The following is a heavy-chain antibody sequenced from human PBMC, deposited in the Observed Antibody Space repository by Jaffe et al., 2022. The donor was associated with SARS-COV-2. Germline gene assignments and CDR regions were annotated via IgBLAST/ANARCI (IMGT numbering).Heavy chain of an antibody. CDR1: GETISRSSYY. Sequence: QLQLQESGPGLVKPSETLSLTCIVSGETISRSSYYWGWIRQPPGKGLEWIGSIYYSGNTYYNPSLKSRITISLDTSKNHFSLRLNSMTAADTAVYYCASHHGSDAFDVWGQGTLVTVSS. CDR2: IYYSGNT. V-gene: IGHV4-39*02. J-gene: IGHJ3*01. D-gene: IGHD3-10*01. CDR3: ASHHGSDAFDV.